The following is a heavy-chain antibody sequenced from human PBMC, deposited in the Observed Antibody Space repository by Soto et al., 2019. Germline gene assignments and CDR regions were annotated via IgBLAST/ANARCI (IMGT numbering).Heavy chain of an antibody. CDR1: GFTFSSYS. J-gene: IGHJ4*02. Sequence: GESLKISCAASGFTFSSYSMNWVRQAPGKGLEWVSSISSSSSYIYYADSVKGRFTISRDNAKNSLYLQMNSLRAEDTAVYYCARDNTIFGVVIVYYFDYWGQGTLVTVSS. D-gene: IGHD3-3*01. CDR3: ARDNTIFGVVIVYYFDY. V-gene: IGHV3-21*01. CDR2: ISSSSSYI.